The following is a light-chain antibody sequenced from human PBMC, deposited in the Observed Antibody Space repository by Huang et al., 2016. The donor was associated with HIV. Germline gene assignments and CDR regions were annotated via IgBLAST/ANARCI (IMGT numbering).Light chain of an antibody. Sequence: ELVLTQSPATLSLSPGERATLSCRASQSVSSYLAWYQQKPGQAPSLLSYDTTNRASGIPARFSGSGSGTDFTLTISSLEPEDFAVYYCQQRSIWPPAFTFGGGTKVEIK. CDR1: QSVSSY. CDR3: QQRSIWPPAFT. CDR2: DTT. J-gene: IGKJ4*01. V-gene: IGKV3-11*01.